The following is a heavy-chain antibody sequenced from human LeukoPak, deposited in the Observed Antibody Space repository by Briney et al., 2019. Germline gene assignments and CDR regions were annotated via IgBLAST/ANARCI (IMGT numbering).Heavy chain of an antibody. D-gene: IGHD6-13*01. Sequence: ASVKVSCKASGYTFTSYDINWVRQATGQGLEWMGWMNPNSGNTGYAQKFQGRVTMTRDTSTSTVYMELSSLRSEDTAVYYCARGNIAAARNWFDPWGQGTLVTVSS. CDR3: ARGNIAAARNWFDP. CDR2: MNPNSGNT. V-gene: IGHV1-8*01. J-gene: IGHJ5*02. CDR1: GYTFTSYD.